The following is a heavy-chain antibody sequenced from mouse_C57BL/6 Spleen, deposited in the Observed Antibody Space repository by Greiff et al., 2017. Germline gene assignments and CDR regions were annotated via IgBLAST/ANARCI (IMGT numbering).Heavy chain of an antibody. J-gene: IGHJ2*01. D-gene: IGHD2-4*01. CDR3: ARYDYGDFDY. V-gene: IGHV1-42*01. CDR2: INPSTGGT. CDR1: GYSFTGYY. Sequence: VQLQQSGPELVKPGASVKISCKASGYSFTGYYMNWVKQSPEKSLEWIGEINPSTGGTTYNQKFKAKATLTVDKSSSTAYMQLKSLTSEDSAVYYCARYDYGDFDYWGQGTTLTVSS.